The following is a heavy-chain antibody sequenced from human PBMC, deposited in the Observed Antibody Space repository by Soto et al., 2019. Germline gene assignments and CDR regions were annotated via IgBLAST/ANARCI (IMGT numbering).Heavy chain of an antibody. V-gene: IGHV3-23*01. J-gene: IGHJ4*02. D-gene: IGHD2-21*01. CDR1: GFSFSDYA. CDR3: ATIFIRRFAY. Sequence: PGGSLRLSCAASGFSFSDYAMTWVRQPPGMGLEWVSSITASGGSTYYADSVKGRFIISRDNSKNTLYLQMNSLGAKDTAVYFCATIFIRRFAYWGQGALVTVSS. CDR2: ITASGGST.